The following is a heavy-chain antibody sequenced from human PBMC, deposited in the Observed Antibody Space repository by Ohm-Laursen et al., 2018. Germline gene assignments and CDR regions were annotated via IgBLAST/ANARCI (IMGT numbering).Heavy chain of an antibody. CDR3: AKNLVTEQLGRPSGPDY. Sequence: SLRLSCAASGFTFTNYAMNWVRHAPGKGLEWVSAISGSGGSTYYADFLKGRFTISRDNSKNTLYLQMNSLRAEDTAVYYCAKNLVTEQLGRPSGPDYWGQGTLVTVSS. CDR2: ISGSGGST. D-gene: IGHD6-6*01. CDR1: GFTFTNYA. J-gene: IGHJ4*02. V-gene: IGHV3-23*01.